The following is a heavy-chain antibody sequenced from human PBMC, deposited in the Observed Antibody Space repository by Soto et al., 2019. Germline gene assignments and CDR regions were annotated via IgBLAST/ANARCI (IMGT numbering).Heavy chain of an antibody. D-gene: IGHD3-10*01. CDR2: INHSGST. V-gene: IGHV4-34*01. Sequence: SETLSLTCAVYGGSFSGYYWSWIRQPPGKGLEWIGEINHSGSTNYNPSLKSRVTISVDTSKNQFSLKLSSVTAADTAVYYCSRASLGYYGSGSYYRAFDYWGQGTLVTVSS. J-gene: IGHJ4*02. CDR1: GGSFSGYY. CDR3: SRASLGYYGSGSYYRAFDY.